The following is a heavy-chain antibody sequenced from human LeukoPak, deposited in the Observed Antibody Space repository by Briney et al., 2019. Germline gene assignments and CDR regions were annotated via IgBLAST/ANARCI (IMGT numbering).Heavy chain of an antibody. CDR2: IWYDGSNK. CDR1: GFTFSNYG. Sequence: GGSLRLSCAASGFTFSNYGMHWVRQAPGKGLEWVAVIWYDGSNKYYADSVKGRFTISRDNSKDTVYLQMNSLRAEDTAVYYCARDQGESYFDYWGQGTLVTVSS. CDR3: ARDQGESYFDY. J-gene: IGHJ4*02. V-gene: IGHV3-33*01.